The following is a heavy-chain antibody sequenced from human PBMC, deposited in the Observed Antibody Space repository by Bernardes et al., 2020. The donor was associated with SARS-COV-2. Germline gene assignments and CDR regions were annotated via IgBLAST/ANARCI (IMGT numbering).Heavy chain of an antibody. J-gene: IGHJ6*02. V-gene: IGHV1-69*13. CDR1: GGTFSSYA. CDR3: ASLGTGRWLQFYYYYGMDV. CDR2: IIPIFGTA. Sequence: SVKVSCKASGGTFSSYAISWVRQAPGQGLEWMGRIIPIFGTANYAQKFQGRVTITADESTSTAYMELSSLRSEDTAVYYCASLGTGRWLQFYYYYGMDVWGQGTTVTVSS. D-gene: IGHD5-12*01.